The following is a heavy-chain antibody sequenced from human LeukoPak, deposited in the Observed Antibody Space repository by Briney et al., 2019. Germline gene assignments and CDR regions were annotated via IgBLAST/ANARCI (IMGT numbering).Heavy chain of an antibody. Sequence: SETLSLTCAVYGGSFSGYYWSWIRQPPGKGLEWIGEINHSGSTNYNPSLKSRVTISVDTSKNQFSLKLSSVTAADTAVYYCARGRAWFGKLFLTPNFDYWGQGTLVTVSS. CDR2: INHSGST. V-gene: IGHV4-34*01. D-gene: IGHD3-10*01. CDR1: GGSFSGYY. CDR3: ARGRAWFGKLFLTPNFDY. J-gene: IGHJ4*02.